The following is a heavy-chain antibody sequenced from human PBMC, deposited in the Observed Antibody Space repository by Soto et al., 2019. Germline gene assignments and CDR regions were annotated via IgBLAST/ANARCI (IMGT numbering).Heavy chain of an antibody. CDR2: INSDGSST. CDR3: AKDRRAGGNYGFYSDF. CDR1: GGTVSNYW. J-gene: IGHJ4*02. V-gene: IGHV3-74*01. Sequence: GAVRISCAGSGGTVSNYWRHWVRQAPGKGLVWVSRINSDGSSTTYADSVRGRFTIFKDNSKNTLYLQMTSLRADDTAVYYCAKDRRAGGNYGFYSDFWGQGALVNVSS. D-gene: IGHD1-7*01.